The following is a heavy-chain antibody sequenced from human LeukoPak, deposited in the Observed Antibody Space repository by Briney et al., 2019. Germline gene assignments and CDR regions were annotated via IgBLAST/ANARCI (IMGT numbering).Heavy chain of an antibody. Sequence: GGSLRLSCAASGFTFDDYAMHWVRQAPGKGLEWVSGISWNSGSIGYADSVKGRFTISRDDSKNTLYLQMNSLKTEDTAVYYCTTGSRPVYYYYGMDVWGQGTTVTVS. CDR3: TTGSRPVYYYYGMDV. J-gene: IGHJ6*02. CDR1: GFTFDDYA. CDR2: ISWNSGSI. V-gene: IGHV3-9*01.